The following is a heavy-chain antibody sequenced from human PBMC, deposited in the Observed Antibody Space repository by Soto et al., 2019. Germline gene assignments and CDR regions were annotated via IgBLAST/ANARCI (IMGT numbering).Heavy chain of an antibody. D-gene: IGHD3-3*01. CDR1: GGTFISYA. V-gene: IGHV1-69*13. CDR2: IIPIFGTA. CDR3: ASPCGRLNDFWSGYPDYYYYGMDV. Sequence: SVKVSCKASGGTFISYAISWVRQAPGQGLEWMGGIIPIFGTANYAQKYQGRVTITADESTSTANMELSSLRSEDTAVYYCASPCGRLNDFWSGYPDYYYYGMDVWGQGTTVTVSS. J-gene: IGHJ6*02.